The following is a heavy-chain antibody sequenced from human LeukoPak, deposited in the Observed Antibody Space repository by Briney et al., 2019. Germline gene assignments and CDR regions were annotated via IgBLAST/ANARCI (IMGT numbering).Heavy chain of an antibody. CDR3: AKDGASLYDILTPPHFDY. J-gene: IGHJ4*02. V-gene: IGHV3-30*02. CDR2: IRYDGSNK. D-gene: IGHD3-9*01. Sequence: GGSLRLSCAASGFTFSSYGMHWVRQAPGKGLEWVAFIRYDGSNKYYADSVKGRFTISRDNSKNTLYLQMNSLRAEDTAVYYCAKDGASLYDILTPPHFDYWGQGTLVTVSS. CDR1: GFTFSSYG.